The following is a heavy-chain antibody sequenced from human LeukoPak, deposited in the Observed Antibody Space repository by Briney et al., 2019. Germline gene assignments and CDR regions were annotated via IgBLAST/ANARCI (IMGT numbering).Heavy chain of an antibody. D-gene: IGHD4-17*01. J-gene: IGHJ4*02. CDR2: LYNNGST. CDR3: TRDIGSGDYVFFDS. CDR1: GGSISSYY. V-gene: IGHV4-4*07. Sequence: SETLSLTCTVSGGSISSYYWSWIRQPAGQGLEWIGRLYNNGSTNCNPSLKSRVTMSVDTSKNQLSLRLKSVTAADTAVYYCTRDIGSGDYVFFDSWGQGTRVIVSS.